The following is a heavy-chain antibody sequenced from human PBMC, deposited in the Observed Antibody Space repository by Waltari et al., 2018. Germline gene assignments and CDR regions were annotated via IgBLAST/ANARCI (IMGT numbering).Heavy chain of an antibody. V-gene: IGHV1-46*01. CDR2: RNPGGGST. J-gene: IGHJ4*02. D-gene: IGHD3-22*01. CDR1: GYTFTSSY. CDR3: ARTGRASYYYDSSGYWPFDY. Sequence: VQLVQSGAEVKKPGASVKVSCKASGYTFTSSYMHCVRQAPGQGSEWLGIRNPGGGSTSYAQKFQGRVTMTRDTSTSTVYMELSSLRSEDTAVYYCARTGRASYYYDSSGYWPFDYWGQGTLVTVSS.